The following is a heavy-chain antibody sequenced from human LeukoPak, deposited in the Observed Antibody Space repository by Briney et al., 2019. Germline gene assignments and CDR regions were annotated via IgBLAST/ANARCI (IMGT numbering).Heavy chain of an antibody. V-gene: IGHV3-23*01. D-gene: IGHD6-19*01. Sequence: GGSLRLSCAASGIVFSNTAMNWARQSPGRGLEWVSAISGGGERTFYADSVKGRFTSSRDNPKNMVYLQMNSLRADDTAIYYCGKDGGQYSSGPEFDPRGQGALVTVSS. CDR3: GKDGGQYSSGPEFDP. CDR2: ISGGGERT. CDR1: GIVFSNTA. J-gene: IGHJ5*02.